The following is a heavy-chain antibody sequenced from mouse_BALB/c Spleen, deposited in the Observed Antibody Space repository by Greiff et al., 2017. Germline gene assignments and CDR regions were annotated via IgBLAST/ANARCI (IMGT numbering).Heavy chain of an antibody. CDR2: IWAGGST. V-gene: IGHV2-9*02. Sequence: QVQLKQSGPGLVAPSQSLSITCTVSGFSLTSYGVHWVRQPPGKGLEWLGVIWAGGSTNYNSALMSRLSISKDNSKSQVFLKMNSLQTDDTAMYYCARDGDYGSGFAYWGQGTLVTVSA. D-gene: IGHD1-1*01. CDR3: ARDGDYGSGFAY. CDR1: GFSLTSYG. J-gene: IGHJ3*01.